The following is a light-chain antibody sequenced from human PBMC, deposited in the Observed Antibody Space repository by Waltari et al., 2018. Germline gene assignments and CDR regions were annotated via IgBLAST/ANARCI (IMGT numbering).Light chain of an antibody. CDR1: SGHSNYA. Sequence: HLLLTQSPSASASLVASVKLTCTLSSGHSNYAIAWHQQQPDKGPRYWMKVNIEGSHIKGDGIPIRFSGSSYGAERYLTISSLQSEDEADYYCQTGGFGIWVYGGGTKLTVL. J-gene: IGLJ3*02. CDR3: QTGGFGIWV. CDR2: VNIEGSH. V-gene: IGLV4-69*01.